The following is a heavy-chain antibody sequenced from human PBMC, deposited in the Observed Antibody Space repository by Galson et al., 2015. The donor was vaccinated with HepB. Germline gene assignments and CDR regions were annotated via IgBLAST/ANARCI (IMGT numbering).Heavy chain of an antibody. Sequence: SVKVSCKASGYTFTSYAMNWVRQAPGQGLEWMGWINTNTGNPTYAQGFTGRFVFSLDTSVSTAYLQISSLKAEDTAVYYCARGPVVVVAGIGPDYSSYYFDYWGQGTLVTVSS. D-gene: IGHD2-15*01. CDR2: INTNTGNP. CDR1: GYTFTSYA. J-gene: IGHJ4*02. CDR3: ARGPVVVVAGIGPDYSSYYFDY. V-gene: IGHV7-4-1*02.